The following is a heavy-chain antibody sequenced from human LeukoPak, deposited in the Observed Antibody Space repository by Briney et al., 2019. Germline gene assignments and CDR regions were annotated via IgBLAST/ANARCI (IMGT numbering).Heavy chain of an antibody. CDR3: ARATGVVVIGYYYYGMDV. CDR2: ISSSGSTI. J-gene: IGHJ6*02. D-gene: IGHD3-22*01. V-gene: IGHV3-48*03. Sequence: GGSLRLSCAASGFTFSSYEMNWVRQAPGKGLEWVSYISSSGSTIYYADSVKGRFTISRDNAKNSLYLQMNSLRAEHTAVYYCARATGVVVIGYYYYGMDVWGQGTTVTVSS. CDR1: GFTFSSYE.